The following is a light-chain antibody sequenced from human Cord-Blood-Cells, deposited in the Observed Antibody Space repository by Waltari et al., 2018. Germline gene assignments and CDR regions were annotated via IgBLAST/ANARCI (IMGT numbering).Light chain of an antibody. CDR3: QQYNSYLYT. J-gene: IGKJ2*01. V-gene: IGKV1-5*03. Sequence: DIQMTQSPSTLSASVGDRVTITCRASQSISSWLAWYQQKPGKAPKLLIYKASSLESGVPSRCSGSGSETEFTLTISSLQPDDFATYYCQQYNSYLYTFGQGTKLEIK. CDR1: QSISSW. CDR2: KAS.